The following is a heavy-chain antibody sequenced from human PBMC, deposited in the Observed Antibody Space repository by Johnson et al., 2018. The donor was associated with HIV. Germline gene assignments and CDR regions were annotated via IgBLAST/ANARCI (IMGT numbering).Heavy chain of an antibody. Sequence: EVQLVESGGGLVQPGGSLRLSCAASGFTFSNYWMTWVRQAPGKGLEWVANIQQDGSDTYYVDSGKGRFTIARDNSKNTLYLQMNSLRAEDTAVYYCAKDLEEGQQWLIGAFDIWGQGTMVTVSS. CDR2: IQQDGSDT. CDR1: GFTFSNYW. J-gene: IGHJ3*02. V-gene: IGHV3-7*01. CDR3: AKDLEEGQQWLIGAFDI. D-gene: IGHD6-19*01.